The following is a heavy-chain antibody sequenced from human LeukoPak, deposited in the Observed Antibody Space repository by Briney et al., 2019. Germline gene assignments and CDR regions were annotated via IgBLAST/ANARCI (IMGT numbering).Heavy chain of an antibody. V-gene: IGHV3-33*01. CDR3: ARSKGIAAAISNWFDP. Sequence: GRSLRLSCAASGFTFSSYGMPWVRQAPGKGLEWVAVIWYDGSNKYYADSVKGRFTISRDNSKNTLYLQMNSLRAEDTAVYYCARSKGIAAAISNWFDPWGQGTLVTVSS. CDR1: GFTFSSYG. J-gene: IGHJ5*02. CDR2: IWYDGSNK. D-gene: IGHD6-13*01.